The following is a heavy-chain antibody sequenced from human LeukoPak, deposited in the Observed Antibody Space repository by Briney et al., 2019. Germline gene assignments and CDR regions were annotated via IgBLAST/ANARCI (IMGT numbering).Heavy chain of an antibody. V-gene: IGHV3-30-3*02. CDR2: ISYDGSNK. D-gene: IGHD6-13*01. CDR1: GFTFSIYA. CDR3: AKPLGGIAARPRGGSAP. J-gene: IGHJ5*02. Sequence: GGSLRLSCAASGFTFSIYAMHWVRQAPGKGLEWVAVISYDGSNKYYADSVKGRFTISRDNSKNTLYLQMNSLRAEDTAVYYCAKPLGGIAARPRGGSAPGGKEPLVTVSS.